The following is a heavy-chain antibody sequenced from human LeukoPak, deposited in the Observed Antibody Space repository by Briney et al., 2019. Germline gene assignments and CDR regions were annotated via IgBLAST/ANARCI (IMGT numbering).Heavy chain of an antibody. D-gene: IGHD3-10*01. Sequence: SETLSLTCTVSGGSISSSSYYWGWIRQPPGKGLEWIGSIYYSGSTYYNPSLKSRVTISVDTSKNQFSLKLSSVTAADTAVYYCARSDGYGLVGIWGQGTMVTVSP. CDR3: ARSDGYGLVGI. CDR1: GGSISSSSYY. J-gene: IGHJ3*02. V-gene: IGHV4-39*07. CDR2: IYYSGST.